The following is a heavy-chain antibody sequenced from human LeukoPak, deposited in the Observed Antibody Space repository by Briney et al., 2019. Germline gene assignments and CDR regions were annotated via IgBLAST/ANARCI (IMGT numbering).Heavy chain of an antibody. V-gene: IGHV3-23*01. CDR3: AKDEGYSYGCDY. Sequence: GGSLRLSCAASGFTFSTYAVNWVRQAPGKGLGWVSTISGSGDSTYYADSVKGRFTISRDNSKNTLYLQMNSLRAEDTAVYYCAKDEGYSYGCDYWGQGTLVTVSS. D-gene: IGHD5-18*01. J-gene: IGHJ4*02. CDR1: GFTFSTYA. CDR2: ISGSGDST.